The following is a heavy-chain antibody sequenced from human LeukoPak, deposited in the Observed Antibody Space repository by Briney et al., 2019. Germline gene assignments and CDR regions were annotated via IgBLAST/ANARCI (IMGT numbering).Heavy chain of an antibody. CDR3: AKDLDIVATITGN. J-gene: IGHJ4*02. D-gene: IGHD5-12*01. CDR1: GFTFSNYV. CDR2: IGIDVRDS. V-gene: IGHV3-23*01. Sequence: GGSLRLSCAASGFTFSNYVMTWVRQAPGKGLEWVSAIGIDVRDSDYADSVKGRFTISRDNSKNTLYLQMNSLRAEDTAVYYCAKDLDIVATITGNWGQGTLVTVSS.